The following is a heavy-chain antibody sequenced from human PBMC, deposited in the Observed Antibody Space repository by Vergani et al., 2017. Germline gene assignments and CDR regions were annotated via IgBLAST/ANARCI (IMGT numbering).Heavy chain of an antibody. Sequence: EVALVQSGPEMRKPGESLKISCKGSEYSFGNYWIGWVRQMPGKGLEWMGIIYPADSDTRYSPSFQGQVTIPADKSISTAFLQWDSLKASDTALYYCARHTTYTDSWGQGTLVTVSS. CDR1: EYSFGNYW. V-gene: IGHV5-51*01. CDR2: IYPADSDT. CDR3: ARHTTYTDS. D-gene: IGHD1-1*01. J-gene: IGHJ4*02.